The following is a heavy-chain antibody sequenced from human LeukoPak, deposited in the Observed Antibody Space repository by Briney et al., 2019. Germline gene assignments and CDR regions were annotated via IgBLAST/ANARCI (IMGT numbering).Heavy chain of an antibody. J-gene: IGHJ4*02. Sequence: GGSLRLSCSASGFSFSSYEMNWVRQAPGKGLEWVSHISSSATSTYYADSVKGRFTISRDNAKNSLYLQMNSLRAEDTAVYYCARSGTVTTLDYWGQGTLVTVSS. CDR1: GFSFSSYE. V-gene: IGHV3-48*03. CDR2: ISSSATST. CDR3: ARSGTVTTLDY. D-gene: IGHD4-17*01.